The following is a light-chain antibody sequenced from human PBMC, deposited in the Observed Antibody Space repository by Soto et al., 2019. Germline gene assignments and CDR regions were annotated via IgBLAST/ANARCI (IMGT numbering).Light chain of an antibody. CDR2: GAS. V-gene: IGKV3-15*01. CDR3: QQYNHWTSIT. Sequence: EIVMTQSPATLSVSPGERAILSCSASQSIRTNVAWYQQRPSQAPRLLIYGASTRATDIPARFSGSGSGTEFTLTISSLQSEDFAIYYCQQYNHWTSITFGQGTRLEF. J-gene: IGKJ5*01. CDR1: QSIRTN.